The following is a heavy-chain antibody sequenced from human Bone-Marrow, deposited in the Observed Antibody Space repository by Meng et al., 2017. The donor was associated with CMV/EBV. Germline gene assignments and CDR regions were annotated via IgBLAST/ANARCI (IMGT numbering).Heavy chain of an antibody. CDR3: ASSRYSASRMDK. J-gene: IGHJ4*02. V-gene: IGHV3-74*01. Sequence: SCAASGFTFSNAWMSWVRQAPGKGLEWVSRINSDGSITTYADSVKGRFTISRDNAKNTLYLQMNSLRAEDTAVYYCASSRYSASRMDKWGQGTLVTVSS. D-gene: IGHD5-12*01. CDR1: GFTFSNAW. CDR2: INSDGSIT.